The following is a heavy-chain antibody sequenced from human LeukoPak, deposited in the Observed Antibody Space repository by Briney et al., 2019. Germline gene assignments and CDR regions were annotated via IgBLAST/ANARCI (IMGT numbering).Heavy chain of an antibody. CDR1: GGSISSYY. Sequence: SETLSLTCTVSGGSISSYYWSWIRQPAGKGLEWIGRVYTSGSTNYNPSLKSRDTMSVDTSKNQFSLKLSSVTAADTAVYYCARDRSIAATFDPWGQGTLVTVSS. V-gene: IGHV4-4*07. CDR3: ARDRSIAATFDP. D-gene: IGHD6-6*01. J-gene: IGHJ5*02. CDR2: VYTSGST.